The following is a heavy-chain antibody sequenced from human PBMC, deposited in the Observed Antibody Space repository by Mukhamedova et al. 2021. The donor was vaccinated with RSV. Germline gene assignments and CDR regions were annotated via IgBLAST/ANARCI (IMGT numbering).Heavy chain of an antibody. D-gene: IGHD3-16*01. CDR3: ARVVNRLGIDY. J-gene: IGHJ4*02. Sequence: MGSSSYYWGWIRQPPGKGLEWIGSIYYSGYTYYNPSLKSRVTISVDTSKNQFSLKVSSLTAADTAVYYCARVVNRLGIDYWGQGTLV. CDR2: IYYSGYT. V-gene: IGHV4-39*07. CDR1: MGSSSYY.